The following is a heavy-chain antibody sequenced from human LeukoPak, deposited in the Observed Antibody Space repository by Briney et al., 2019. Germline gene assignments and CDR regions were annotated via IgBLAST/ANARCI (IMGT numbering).Heavy chain of an antibody. CDR2: INPNSGGT. D-gene: IGHD5-18*01. J-gene: IGHJ4*02. Sequence: ASVKVSCKASGYTFTGYYMHWVRQAPGQGLEWMGWINPNSGGTNYAQKFQGWVTMTRDTSISTAYMELSRLRSDDTAVYYCAREFSPGYGRYYFDYWGQRTLVTVSS. V-gene: IGHV1-2*04. CDR3: AREFSPGYGRYYFDY. CDR1: GYTFTGYY.